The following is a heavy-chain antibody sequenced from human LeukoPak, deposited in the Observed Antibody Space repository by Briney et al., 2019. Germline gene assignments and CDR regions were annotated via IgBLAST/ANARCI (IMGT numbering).Heavy chain of an antibody. CDR2: ISGSGGST. CDR3: ARVAKERVGGVYYFDY. Sequence: PGGSLRLSCAASGFTFSSYAMSWVRQAPGKGLEWVSAISGSGGSTYYTGSVKGRFTIPGENAKNSLYLQMNSLRAGDTAVYYCARVAKERVGGVYYFDYWGQGTLVTVSS. CDR1: GFTFSSYA. V-gene: IGHV3-23*01. D-gene: IGHD1-1*01. J-gene: IGHJ4*02.